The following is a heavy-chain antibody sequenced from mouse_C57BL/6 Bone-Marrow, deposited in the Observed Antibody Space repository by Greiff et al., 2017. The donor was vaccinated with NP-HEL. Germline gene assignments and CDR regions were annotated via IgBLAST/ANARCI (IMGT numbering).Heavy chain of an antibody. D-gene: IGHD1-1*01. J-gene: IGHJ2*01. CDR2: IDPETGGT. Sequence: QVQLKQSGAELVRPGASVTLSCKASGYTFTDYEMHWVKQTPVHGLEWIGAIDPETGGTAYNQKFKGKAILTADKSSSTAYMELRSLTSEDSAVYYCTRVLYYYGSSSYYFDYWGQGTTLTVSS. V-gene: IGHV1-15*01. CDR1: GYTFTDYE. CDR3: TRVLYYYGSSSYYFDY.